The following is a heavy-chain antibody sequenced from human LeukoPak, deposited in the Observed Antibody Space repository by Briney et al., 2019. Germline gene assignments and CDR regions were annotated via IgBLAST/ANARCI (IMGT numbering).Heavy chain of an antibody. J-gene: IGHJ5*02. CDR1: GGTFSSYA. Sequence: GASVKVSCKASGGTFSSYAISWVRQAPGQGLEWMGGIIPIFGTANYAQKFQGRVTITADESTSTAYMELSSLRSEDTAVYYCARDHEQQLDPTNWFDPWSQGTLVTVSS. CDR2: IIPIFGTA. D-gene: IGHD6-13*01. V-gene: IGHV1-69*13. CDR3: ARDHEQQLDPTNWFDP.